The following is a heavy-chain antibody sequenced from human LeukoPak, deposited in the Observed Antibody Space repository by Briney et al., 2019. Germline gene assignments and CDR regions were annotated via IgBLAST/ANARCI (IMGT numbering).Heavy chain of an antibody. J-gene: IGHJ6*03. CDR3: ATSRDDYYYYMDV. V-gene: IGHV1-69*06. CDR1: RGTFSSYA. CDR2: IIPIFGTA. D-gene: IGHD2-21*02. Sequence: SVKVSCKASRGTFSSYAIRWVRQAPGQGLEWMGGIIPIFGTANYAQKFQGRVTITADKSTSTAYMELSSLRSEDTAVYYCATSRDDYYYYMDVWAKGQWSPSL.